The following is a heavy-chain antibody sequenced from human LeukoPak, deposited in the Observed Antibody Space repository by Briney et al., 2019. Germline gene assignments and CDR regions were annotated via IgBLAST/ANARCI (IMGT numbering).Heavy chain of an antibody. D-gene: IGHD3-9*01. V-gene: IGHV3-9*01. CDR2: ISWNSGSI. CDR1: GFTFDDYA. CDR3: ARDVYDILTGYQYYFDY. J-gene: IGHJ4*02. Sequence: GGSLRLSCAAFGFTFDDYAMHWVRQAPGKGLEWVSGISWNSGSIGYADSVKGRFTISRDNAKNSLYLQMNSLRAEDTAVYYCARDVYDILTGYQYYFDYWGQGTLVTVSS.